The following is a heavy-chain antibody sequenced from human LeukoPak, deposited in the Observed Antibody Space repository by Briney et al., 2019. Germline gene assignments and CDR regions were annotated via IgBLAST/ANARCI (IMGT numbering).Heavy chain of an antibody. CDR3: ARHLRDSSSWYAQYVHFDY. V-gene: IGHV4-34*01. CDR1: GGSFSGYY. Sequence: PSETLSLTCAVYGGSFSGYYWSWIRQPPGKGLEWIGEINHSGSTNYNPSLKSRVTISVDTSKNQFSLKLSSVTAADTAVYYCARHLRDSSSWYAQYVHFDYWGQGTLVTVSS. J-gene: IGHJ4*02. CDR2: INHSGST. D-gene: IGHD6-13*01.